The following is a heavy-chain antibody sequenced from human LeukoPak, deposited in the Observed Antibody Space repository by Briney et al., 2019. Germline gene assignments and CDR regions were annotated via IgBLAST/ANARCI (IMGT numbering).Heavy chain of an antibody. CDR3: ARLVLGATAYFDC. CDR2: INHSGST. J-gene: IGHJ4*02. Sequence: SETLSLTCAVYGGSFSGNYWSWIRQPPGKGLEWIGEINHSGSTNYNPSLKSRVTISVDTSKNQFSLKLSSVTAADTAVYYCARLVLGATAYFDCWGQGTLVTVSS. V-gene: IGHV4-34*01. D-gene: IGHD1-26*01. CDR1: GGSFSGNY.